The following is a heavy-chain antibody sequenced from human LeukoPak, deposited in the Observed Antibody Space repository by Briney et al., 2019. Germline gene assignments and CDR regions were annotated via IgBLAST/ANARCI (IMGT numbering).Heavy chain of an antibody. CDR1: GGSISGGGYS. V-gene: IGHV4-30-2*01. J-gene: IGHJ4*02. D-gene: IGHD1-14*01. Sequence: SQTLSLTCAVSGGSISGGGYSWSWIRQPPGKGLEWIGYIYHSGSTYYNPSLKSRVTISVDRSKNQFSLKLSSVTAADTAVYYCDRSNHPRYYFDYWGQGTLVTVSS. CDR3: DRSNHPRYYFDY. CDR2: IYHSGST.